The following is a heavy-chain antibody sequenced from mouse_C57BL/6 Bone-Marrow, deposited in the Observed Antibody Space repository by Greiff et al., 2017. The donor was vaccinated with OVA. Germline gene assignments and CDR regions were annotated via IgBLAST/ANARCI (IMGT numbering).Heavy chain of an antibody. CDR3: ARYGNYGGDPPWFAY. Sequence: QVTLKECGPGILQPSQTLSLTCSFSGFSLSTFGMGVGWIRQPSGKGLEWLAHIWWDDDKYYNPALKSRLTISKDTSKNQVFLKIANVDTADTATYYCARYGNYGGDPPWFAYWGQGTLVTVSA. J-gene: IGHJ3*01. V-gene: IGHV8-8*01. CDR1: GFSLSTFGMG. CDR2: IWWDDDK. D-gene: IGHD2-10*02.